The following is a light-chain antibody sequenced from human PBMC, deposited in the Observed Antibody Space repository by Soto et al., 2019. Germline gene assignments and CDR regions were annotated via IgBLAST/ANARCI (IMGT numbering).Light chain of an antibody. V-gene: IGKV3-20*01. Sequence: EIVLTQSPGTLSLSPGERATLSCRASQSVSNNSLACYQQKSGQAPGLIIYHASTRATGIPDRFSGSGSGTDFTLTISRLEPEDFAVYYCQQSDSSSYTFGQGTKLEIK. CDR3: QQSDSSSYT. J-gene: IGKJ2*01. CDR1: QSVSNNS. CDR2: HAS.